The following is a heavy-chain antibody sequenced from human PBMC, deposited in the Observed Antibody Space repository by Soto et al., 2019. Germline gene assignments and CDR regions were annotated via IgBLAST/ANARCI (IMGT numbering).Heavy chain of an antibody. CDR2: INTDGSST. CDR1: GFTFSSYW. J-gene: IGHJ4*02. V-gene: IGHV3-74*01. Sequence: EVQLVESGGGLVQPGGSLRLSCAASGFTFSSYWMHWVRQAPGKGLVWISRINTDGSSTSYVDSVQGRFTISRDNGKNTLFLQMNSLRGEDPAVYYCARGGSGVTRGLHYWGQGTLVTVSS. D-gene: IGHD2-15*01. CDR3: ARGGSGVTRGLHY.